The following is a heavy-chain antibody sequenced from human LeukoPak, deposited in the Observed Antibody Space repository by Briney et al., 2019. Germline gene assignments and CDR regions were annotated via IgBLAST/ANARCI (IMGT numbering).Heavy chain of an antibody. CDR1: GFTFSNNW. Sequence: GGSLRLSCAASGFTFSNNWMSGVRQGPGRGLEWVANIKQDGSEKYYVDSVKGRFSISRDDTKNSLYLQLNSLRAEDTAVYYCAREGLRFLEWSSYYFDYWGLGTLVTVSS. J-gene: IGHJ4*02. D-gene: IGHD3-3*01. CDR2: IKQDGSEK. CDR3: AREGLRFLEWSSYYFDY. V-gene: IGHV3-7*01.